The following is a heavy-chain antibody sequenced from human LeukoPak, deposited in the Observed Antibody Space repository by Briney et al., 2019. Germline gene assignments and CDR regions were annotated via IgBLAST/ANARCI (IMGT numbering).Heavy chain of an antibody. CDR1: GYTLTDLS. D-gene: IGHD1/OR15-1a*01. CDR2: FDPGDGET. Sequence: ASVKVSCKVSGYTLTDLSIHWVRQAPGKGLEWMGGFDPGDGETIYAQKFQGRVTMTEDTSTETAYMELSSLRSEGTAVYYCATIAAYNWNSGYWFDPWGQGTLVTVSS. J-gene: IGHJ5*02. CDR3: ATIAAYNWNSGYWFDP. V-gene: IGHV1-24*01.